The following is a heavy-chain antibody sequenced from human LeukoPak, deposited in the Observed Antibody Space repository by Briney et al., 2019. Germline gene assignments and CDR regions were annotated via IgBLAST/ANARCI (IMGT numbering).Heavy chain of an antibody. D-gene: IGHD5-24*01. V-gene: IGHV3-11*05. Sequence: PGGSLRLSCAASGFTFSDYYMSWIRQAPGKGLEWVSYISSSSSYTNYADSVKGRFTISRDNAKNSLYLQMNSLRAEDTAVYYCARGRDGYQYYYYGMDVWGQGTTVTVSS. J-gene: IGHJ6*02. CDR2: ISSSSSYT. CDR3: ARGRDGYQYYYYGMDV. CDR1: GFTFSDYY.